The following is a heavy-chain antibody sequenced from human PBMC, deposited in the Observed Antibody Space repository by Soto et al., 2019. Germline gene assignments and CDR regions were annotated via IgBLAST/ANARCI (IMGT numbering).Heavy chain of an antibody. CDR2: ISAYNGNT. CDR1: GHTFTSYG. D-gene: IGHD3-3*01. V-gene: IGHV1-18*04. CDR3: ARDPYDSWSGYYTVSDYYGMDV. Sequence: QVQLVQSGAEVKKPGASVKVSCKASGHTFTSYGISWVRQAPGQGLEWMGWISAYNGNTNYAQKLQGRVTMTTDTSTSTAYMELRSLRSDDTAVYYCARDPYDSWSGYYTVSDYYGMDVWGQGTTVTVSS. J-gene: IGHJ6*02.